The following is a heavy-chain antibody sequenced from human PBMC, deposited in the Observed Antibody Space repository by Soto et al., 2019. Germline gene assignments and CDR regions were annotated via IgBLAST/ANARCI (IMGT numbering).Heavy chain of an antibody. J-gene: IGHJ4*02. V-gene: IGHV3-15*07. D-gene: IGHD5-18*01. Sequence: GESLKISCAASGFTFSNAWMNWVRQAPGKGLEWVGRIKSKTDGGTTDYAAPVKGRFTISRDDSKNTLYLQMNSLKTEDTAVYYCTTDLSAMVSGIFDYWGQGTLVTVSS. CDR3: TTDLSAMVSGIFDY. CDR1: GFTFSNAW. CDR2: IKSKTDGGTT.